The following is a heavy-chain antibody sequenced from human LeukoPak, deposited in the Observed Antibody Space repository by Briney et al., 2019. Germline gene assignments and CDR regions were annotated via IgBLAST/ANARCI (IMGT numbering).Heavy chain of an antibody. Sequence: GGSLRLSCSASGLTFSSYSMNWVRQAPGKGLEWVGNVNQDGTEKYYMDSVKGRFTISRDNAKNSLYLRMNSLRAEDTAVYYCARDRIAAAGTWSYYYYYYGMDVWGQGTTVTVSS. V-gene: IGHV3-7*01. CDR1: GLTFSSYS. CDR2: VNQDGTEK. J-gene: IGHJ6*02. D-gene: IGHD6-13*01. CDR3: ARDRIAAAGTWSYYYYYYGMDV.